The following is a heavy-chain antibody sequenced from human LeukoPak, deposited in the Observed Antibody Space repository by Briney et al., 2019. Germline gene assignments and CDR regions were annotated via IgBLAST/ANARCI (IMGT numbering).Heavy chain of an antibody. D-gene: IGHD4-11*01. CDR3: ARFGIGVTTPHRGFDY. CDR2: IYYSGST. V-gene: IGHV4-39*06. J-gene: IGHJ4*02. CDR1: GGSISSSSYY. Sequence: SETLSLICTVSGGSISSSSYYWLWLRQPPGKGLEWIGSIYYSGSTYYNPSLKSRVTISVHTSKHHFPLTLHSAPPANPPVFFCARFGIGVTTPHRGFDYWGQGTLVTVSS.